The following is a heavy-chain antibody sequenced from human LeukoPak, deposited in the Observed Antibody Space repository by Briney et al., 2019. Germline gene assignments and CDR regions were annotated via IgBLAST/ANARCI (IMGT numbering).Heavy chain of an antibody. CDR3: AREGYSYGSYYFDY. J-gene: IGHJ4*02. Sequence: PGGSLRLSCAASGFTFSSYWMHWVRQAPGKGLEWVAVISYDGSNKYYADSVKGRFTISRDNSKNTLYLQMNSLRAEDTAVYYCAREGYSYGSYYFDYWGQGTLVTVSS. V-gene: IGHV3-30-3*01. CDR2: ISYDGSNK. D-gene: IGHD5-18*01. CDR1: GFTFSSYW.